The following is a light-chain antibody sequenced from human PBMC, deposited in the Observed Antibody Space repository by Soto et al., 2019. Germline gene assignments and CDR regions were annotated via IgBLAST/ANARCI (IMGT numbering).Light chain of an antibody. Sequence: EIVLTQSPATLSLSPGERATLSCRASQSVSSYLAWYQQKPGQAPSLLIYDASNRATGIPARFSGSGSGTDFTLTISSLGPEDFAVYYCQQRSNWVYTFGQGTKLEIK. V-gene: IGKV3-11*01. J-gene: IGKJ2*01. CDR2: DAS. CDR1: QSVSSY. CDR3: QQRSNWVYT.